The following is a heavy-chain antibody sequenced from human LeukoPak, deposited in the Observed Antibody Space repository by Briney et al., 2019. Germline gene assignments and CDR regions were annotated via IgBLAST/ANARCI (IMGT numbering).Heavy chain of an antibody. J-gene: IGHJ4*02. CDR1: GYTFTSYG. CDR3: ARVVEYYDILTGQLYYFDY. CDR2: ISAYNGNT. D-gene: IGHD3-9*01. V-gene: IGHV1-18*01. Sequence: ASVKVSCRTSGYTFTSYGISWVRQAPGQGLEWMGWISAYNGNTNYAQKFQGRVTMTRDTSISTAYMELSRLRSDDTAVYYCARVVEYYDILTGQLYYFDYWGQGTLVTVSS.